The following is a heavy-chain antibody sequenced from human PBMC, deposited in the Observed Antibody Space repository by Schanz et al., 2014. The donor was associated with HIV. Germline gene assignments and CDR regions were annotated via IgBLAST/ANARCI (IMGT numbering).Heavy chain of an antibody. CDR1: EGTFSASD. Sequence: QVPLVQSGAEVKKPGSSVKVSCKASEGTFSASDIVWLRQAPGQGLECMGGILPRSGTTNYAQKWQDRVTMTADKSTSTAYMELSSLRSEDTAVYYCARSRYGDYPYYFDYWGQGTLVTVSS. CDR3: ARSRYGDYPYYFDY. D-gene: IGHD4-17*01. J-gene: IGHJ4*02. V-gene: IGHV1-69*06. CDR2: ILPRSGTT.